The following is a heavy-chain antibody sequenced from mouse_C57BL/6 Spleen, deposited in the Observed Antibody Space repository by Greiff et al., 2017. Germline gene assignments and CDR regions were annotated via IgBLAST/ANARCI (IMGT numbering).Heavy chain of an antibody. CDR2: IYPGSGNT. D-gene: IGHD2-3*01. J-gene: IGHJ1*03. CDR3: ARYDGFTGTWNFDV. Sequence: QVQLKESGPELVKPGASVKISCKASGYSFTSCYIHWVKQRPGQGLEWIGWIYPGSGNTKYNEKFKGKATLTADTSSSTAYMQLSSLTSEDSAVYYCARYDGFTGTWNFDVWGTGTTVTVSS. V-gene: IGHV1-66*01. CDR1: GYSFTSCY.